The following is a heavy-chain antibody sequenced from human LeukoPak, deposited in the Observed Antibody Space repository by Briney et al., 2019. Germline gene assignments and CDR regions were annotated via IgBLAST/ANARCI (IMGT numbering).Heavy chain of an antibody. Sequence: PSETLSLTCTVSGGSISSSSYYWGWIRQPPGKGLEWIGSIYYSGSTYYNPSLKSRVTISVDTSKNQFSLELSSVTAADTAVYYCARDRMIVVVRGAFDIWGQGTMVTVSS. V-gene: IGHV4-39*07. CDR3: ARDRMIVVVRGAFDI. CDR1: GGSISSSSYY. CDR2: IYYSGST. D-gene: IGHD3-22*01. J-gene: IGHJ3*02.